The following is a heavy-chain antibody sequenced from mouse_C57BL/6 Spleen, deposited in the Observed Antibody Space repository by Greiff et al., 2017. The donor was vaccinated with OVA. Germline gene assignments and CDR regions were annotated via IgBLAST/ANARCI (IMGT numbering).Heavy chain of an antibody. Sequence: VQLQQSGAELVRPGASVTLSCKASGYTFTDYEMHWVKQTPVHGLEWIGAIDPETGGTAYNQKFKGKAILTADKSSSTAYLKLRILTSEDSAVYYCTREDGYYAAYAKDYWGQVTSVTVSS. D-gene: IGHD2-3*01. CDR1: GYTFTDYE. CDR3: TREDGYYAAYAKDY. CDR2: IDPETGGT. V-gene: IGHV1-15*01. J-gene: IGHJ4*01.